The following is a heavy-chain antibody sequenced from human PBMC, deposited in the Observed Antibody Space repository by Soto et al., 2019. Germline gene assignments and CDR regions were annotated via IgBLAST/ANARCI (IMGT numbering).Heavy chain of an antibody. CDR1: GGSFSGYY. V-gene: IGHV4-34*01. D-gene: IGHD6-19*01. Sequence: SETLSLTCAVYGGSFSGYYWTWIRQPPGKGLEWIGEINHSGNTNYNPSLKSRATISVDTSKNQFSLKLNSVTAADTAVYHCARGMAVTGHYFDSWGRGTLVT. J-gene: IGHJ4*02. CDR2: INHSGNT. CDR3: ARGMAVTGHYFDS.